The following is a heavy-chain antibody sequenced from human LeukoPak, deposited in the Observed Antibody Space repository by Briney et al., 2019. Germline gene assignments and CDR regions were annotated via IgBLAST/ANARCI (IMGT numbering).Heavy chain of an antibody. D-gene: IGHD3-9*01. J-gene: IGHJ3*02. V-gene: IGHV3-21*01. CDR2: ISSSSSYI. CDR3: ARDLTGHDAFDI. Sequence: GGSLRLSCAASGFTFTSYSMNWVRQAPGKGLEWVSSISSSSSYIYYADSVKGRFTISRDNAKNSLYLQMNSLRAEDTAVYYCARDLTGHDAFDIWGQGTMVTVSS. CDR1: GFTFTSYS.